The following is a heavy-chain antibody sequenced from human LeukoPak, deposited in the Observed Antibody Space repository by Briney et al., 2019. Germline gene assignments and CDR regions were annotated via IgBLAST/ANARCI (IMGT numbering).Heavy chain of an antibody. CDR2: ISYDGSNK. CDR1: GFTFSSYA. D-gene: IGHD2-2*01. Sequence: GGSLRLSCAASGFTFSSYAMHWVRQAPGKGLEWVAVISYDGSNKYYADSVKGRFTISRDNSKNTLYLQINSLRAEDTPVYYCARDYIVVVPAASYYYGMDVWGQGTTVTVSS. CDR3: ARDYIVVVPAASYYYGMDV. J-gene: IGHJ6*02. V-gene: IGHV3-30-3*01.